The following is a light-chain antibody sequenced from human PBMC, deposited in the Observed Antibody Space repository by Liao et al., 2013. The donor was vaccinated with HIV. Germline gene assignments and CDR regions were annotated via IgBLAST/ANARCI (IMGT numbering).Light chain of an antibody. CDR1: KY. J-gene: IGLJ2*01. Sequence: SYELTQAPSVSVSPGQTASITCSGDKYVSWYQQRPGRSPVLVIYQDTYRPSGIPERFSGSNSGNTATLTISGTQPMDEADYYCQAWDRNTAIFGGGTKLTVL. V-gene: IGLV3-1*01. CDR2: QDT. CDR3: QAWDRNTAI.